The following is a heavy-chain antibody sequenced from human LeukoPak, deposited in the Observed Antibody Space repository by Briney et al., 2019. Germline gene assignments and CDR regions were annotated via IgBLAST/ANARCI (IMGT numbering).Heavy chain of an antibody. V-gene: IGHV3-23*01. CDR2: ISGSGGST. CDR1: GFTFSSYA. CDR3: AKYGRFRYYFDY. Sequence: GGSLRLSCAASGFTFSSYAMSWVRQAPGKGLEWVSAISGSGGSTYYADSVKGRFTISRDNSLYLQMNSLRAEDTAVYYCAKYGRFRYYFDYWGQGTLVTVSS. D-gene: IGHD3-10*01. J-gene: IGHJ4*02.